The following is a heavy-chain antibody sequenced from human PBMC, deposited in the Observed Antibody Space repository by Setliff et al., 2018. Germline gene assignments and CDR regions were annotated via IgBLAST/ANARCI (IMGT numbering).Heavy chain of an antibody. V-gene: IGHV1-46*01. CDR2: INPSGGST. J-gene: IGHJ5*02. D-gene: IGHD3-3*01. Sequence: ASVKVSCKASGYTFTSYYRHWVRQAPGQGLEWMGIINPSGGSTSYAQKFQGRVTMTRDTSTSTVYMELSSLRSEDTAVYYCARGYRGYYNFWSGSQGANWFDPWGQGTLVTVSS. CDR3: ARGYRGYYNFWSGSQGANWFDP. CDR1: GYTFTSYY.